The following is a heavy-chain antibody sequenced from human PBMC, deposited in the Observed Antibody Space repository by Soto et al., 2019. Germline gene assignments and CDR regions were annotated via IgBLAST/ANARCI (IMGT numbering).Heavy chain of an antibody. D-gene: IGHD3-22*01. J-gene: IGHJ4*02. CDR2: IDPRDSYA. V-gene: IGHV5-10-1*01. CDR1: GYSFTNSW. Sequence: PGESLKISCKGSGYSFTNSWINWVRQMPGKGLEWMGRIDPRDSYANYSPSFQGHVTISADKSISTAYLQWSSLKASDTAMYYCTRQSETYYDSSGYDFDHWGQGTLVTVSS. CDR3: TRQSETYYDSSGYDFDH.